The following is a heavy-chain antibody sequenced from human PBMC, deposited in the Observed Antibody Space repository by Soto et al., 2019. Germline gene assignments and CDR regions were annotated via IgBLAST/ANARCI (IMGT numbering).Heavy chain of an antibody. CDR3: ARDRASSSQVWIDL. CDR2: IIPILGIA. D-gene: IGHD6-6*01. V-gene: IGHV1-69*04. CDR1: GGTFSSYT. Sequence: SVKVSCKASGGTFSSYTISWVRQAPGQGLEWMGRIIPILGIANYAQKFQGRVTITADKSTGTAYMELSSLRSEDTAVYYCARDRASSSQVWIDLPGQGSLVTVSS. J-gene: IGHJ5*02.